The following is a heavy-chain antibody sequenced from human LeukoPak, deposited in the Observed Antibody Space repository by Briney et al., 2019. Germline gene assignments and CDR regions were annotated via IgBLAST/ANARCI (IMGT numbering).Heavy chain of an antibody. V-gene: IGHV3-53*01. CDR3: AKDGEMGDYYGSGDYYMDV. CDR1: GFTVSSNY. CDR2: IYSGGST. J-gene: IGHJ6*03. Sequence: GGSLRLSCAASGFTVSSNYMSWVRQAPGKGLEWVSVIYSGGSTYYADSVKGRFTISRDNSKNTLYLQMNSLRAEDTAVYYCAKDGEMGDYYGSGDYYMDVWGKGTTVTVSS. D-gene: IGHD3-10*01.